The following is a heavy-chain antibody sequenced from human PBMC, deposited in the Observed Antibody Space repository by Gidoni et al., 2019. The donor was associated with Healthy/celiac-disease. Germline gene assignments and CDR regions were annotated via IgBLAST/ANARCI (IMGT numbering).Heavy chain of an antibody. CDR1: GGSFSGYY. D-gene: IGHD6-19*01. V-gene: IGHV4-34*01. Sequence: QVQLQQWGAGLLKPSETLSLTCAVYGGSFSGYYWSWIRQPPGKGLEWIGEINHSGSTNYNPSLKSRVTISVDTSKNQFSLKLSSVTAADTAVYYCARGPWGIAVYWGQGTLVTVSS. J-gene: IGHJ4*02. CDR2: INHSGST. CDR3: ARGPWGIAVY.